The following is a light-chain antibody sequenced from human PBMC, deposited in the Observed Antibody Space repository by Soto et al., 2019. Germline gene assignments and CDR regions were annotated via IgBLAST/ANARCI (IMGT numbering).Light chain of an antibody. CDR2: DAS. CDR3: QQYNDWPRA. J-gene: IGKJ1*01. Sequence: EIVLPQSPATLSLSPGESATLSCRASQSVSSYLAWYQQKPGQAPRLLIYDASNRATGIPARFSGSGSGTEFTLPISSLQSEDFAVYYCQQYNDWPRAFGKGTKV. CDR1: QSVSSY. V-gene: IGKV3-11*01.